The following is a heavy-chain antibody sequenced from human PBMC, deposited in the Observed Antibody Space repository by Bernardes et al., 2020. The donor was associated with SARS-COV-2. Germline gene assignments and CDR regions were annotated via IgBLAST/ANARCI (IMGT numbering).Heavy chain of an antibody. J-gene: IGHJ5*02. CDR2: IYTSGST. CDR1: GGSISSYY. Sequence: SETLSLTCTVSGGSISSYYWSWIRQPAGKGLEWIGRIYTSGSTNYNPSLKSRVTMSVDTSKNQFSLKLSSVTAADTAVYYCARDRSIFGYCSSTSCYNYWFDPWGQGTLVTVSS. CDR3: ARDRSIFGYCSSTSCYNYWFDP. D-gene: IGHD2-2*02. V-gene: IGHV4-4*07.